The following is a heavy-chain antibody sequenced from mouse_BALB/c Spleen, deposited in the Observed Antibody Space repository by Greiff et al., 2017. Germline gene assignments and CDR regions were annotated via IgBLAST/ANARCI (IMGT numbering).Heavy chain of an antibody. CDR2: IYPYNGGT. V-gene: IGHV1S29*02. CDR3: APSNWDYAMDY. D-gene: IGHD4-1*02. Sequence: EVQLQQSGPELVKPGASVKISCKASGYTFTDYNMHWVKQSHGKSLEWIGYIYPYNGGTGYNQKFKSKATLTVDNSSSTAYMELRSLTSEDSAVYYCAPSNWDYAMDYWGQGTSVTVSS. CDR1: GYTFTDYN. J-gene: IGHJ4*01.